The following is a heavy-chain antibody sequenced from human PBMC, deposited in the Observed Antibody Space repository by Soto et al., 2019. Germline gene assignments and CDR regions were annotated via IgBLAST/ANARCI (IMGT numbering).Heavy chain of an antibody. CDR1: GFTFSSYG. Sequence: PGGSLRLSCAASGFTFSSYGMHWVRQAPGKGLEWVAVISYDGSNKYYADSVKGRFTISRDNSKNTLYLQMNSLRAEDTAVYYCAKAALRFLEWLTDYWGQGTLVTVSS. CDR2: ISYDGSNK. V-gene: IGHV3-30*18. J-gene: IGHJ4*02. CDR3: AKAALRFLEWLTDY. D-gene: IGHD3-3*01.